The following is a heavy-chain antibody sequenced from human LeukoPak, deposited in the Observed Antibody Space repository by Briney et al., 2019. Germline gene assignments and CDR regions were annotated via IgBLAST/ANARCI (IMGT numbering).Heavy chain of an antibody. CDR2: IYYSGST. Sequence: PSETLSLTCTVSGGSISSSSYYWGWIRQPPGKGLEWIGSIYYSGSTYYNPSLKSRVTISVDTSKNQFSLKLSSVTAADTAVYYCARLGYSYGRTPYFDYWGQGSLVTVSS. D-gene: IGHD5-18*01. CDR1: GGSISSSSYY. CDR3: ARLGYSYGRTPYFDY. J-gene: IGHJ4*02. V-gene: IGHV4-39*01.